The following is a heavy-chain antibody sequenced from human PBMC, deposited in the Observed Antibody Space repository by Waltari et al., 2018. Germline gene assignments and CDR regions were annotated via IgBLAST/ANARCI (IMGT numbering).Heavy chain of an antibody. CDR1: GDSFRGSNYY. CDR3: VRPGSSVGWYYFDY. Sequence: QLQLQESGPGLVKPSETLFLTCTGSGDSFRGSNYYWGWIRQPPGQGLEWIGSISYSGTTYCNPSLKSRVTMSVDTSKNQFSLNLSSVTAADTAVFYCVRPGSSVGWYYFDYWGQGTLVTVSS. CDR2: ISYSGTT. D-gene: IGHD6-19*01. J-gene: IGHJ4*02. V-gene: IGHV4-39*01.